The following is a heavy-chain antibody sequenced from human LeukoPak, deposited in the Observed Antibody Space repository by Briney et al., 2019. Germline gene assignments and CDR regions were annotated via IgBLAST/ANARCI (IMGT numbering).Heavy chain of an antibody. J-gene: IGHJ6*03. CDR1: GGTFRTFA. Sequence: ASVKVSCKASGGTFRTFAISWVRQAPGQGVEWMGGIIPIFGIPDSAQKFQGRLTITADESTTTAYMELSSLRSDDTAIYYCGLSGNYYYYYMDVWGKGTTVTISS. D-gene: IGHD6-25*01. CDR2: IIPIFGIP. CDR3: GLSGNYYYYYMDV. V-gene: IGHV1-69*13.